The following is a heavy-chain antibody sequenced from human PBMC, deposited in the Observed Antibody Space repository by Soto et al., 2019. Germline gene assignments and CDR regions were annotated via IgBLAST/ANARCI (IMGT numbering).Heavy chain of an antibody. CDR2: ISAYNGST. J-gene: IGHJ4*02. Sequence: ASVKVSCKASGYTFINYGFSWVRQAPGQGLERMGWISAYNGSTNYAQRFQGRVTMTADESTSTAYMELSSLRSEDTAVYYCARERSSVRRLRLGIDYWGQGTLVTVSS. CDR1: GYTFINYG. V-gene: IGHV1-18*01. CDR3: ARERSSVRRLRLGIDY. D-gene: IGHD3-16*01.